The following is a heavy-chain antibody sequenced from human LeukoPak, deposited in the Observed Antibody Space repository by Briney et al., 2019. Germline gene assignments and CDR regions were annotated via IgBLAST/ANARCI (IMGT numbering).Heavy chain of an antibody. CDR2: VSGSGSLK. Sequence: SGGSLGLSCAGSGFPFTHHALSRVRPAPGKGLERVSTVSGSGSLKFYADSVKGRFTISRDNSENTLYLQMSGLSTEDTALYYCAKDRSTGFYYLDSWGQGTLVTVSS. D-gene: IGHD6-19*01. CDR3: AKDRSTGFYYLDS. J-gene: IGHJ4*02. V-gene: IGHV3-23*01. CDR1: GFPFTHHA.